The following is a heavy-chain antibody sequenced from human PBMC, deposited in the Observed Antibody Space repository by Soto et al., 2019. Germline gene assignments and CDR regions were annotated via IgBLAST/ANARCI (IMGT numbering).Heavy chain of an antibody. CDR1: GFTFSSYA. D-gene: IGHD2-2*01. V-gene: IGHV3-23*01. CDR2: ISGSGGST. Sequence: PGGSLRLSCAASGFTFSSYAMSWVRQAPGKGLEWVSAISGSGGSTYYADSVKGRFTISRDNSKNTLYLQMNSLRAEDTAVYYCAKDGPHYCSSTSCFGDYWGQGTLVTVSS. CDR3: AKDGPHYCSSTSCFGDY. J-gene: IGHJ4*02.